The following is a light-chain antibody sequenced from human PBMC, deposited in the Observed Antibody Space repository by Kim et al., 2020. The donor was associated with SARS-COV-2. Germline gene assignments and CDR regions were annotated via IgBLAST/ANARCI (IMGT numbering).Light chain of an antibody. V-gene: IGLV2-23*01. CDR2: EGS. CDR3: CSYAGSSTV. CDR1: SSDVGCYNL. Sequence: PGESITISCPGTSSDVGCYNLVSWYQQHPGKAPKLMIYEGSKRPSGVSNRFSGSKSGNTASLTISGLQAEDEADYYCCSYAGSSTVFGGGTQLTVL. J-gene: IGLJ3*02.